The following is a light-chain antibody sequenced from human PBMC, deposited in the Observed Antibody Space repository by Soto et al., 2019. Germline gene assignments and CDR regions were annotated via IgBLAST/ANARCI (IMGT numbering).Light chain of an antibody. CDR2: GAS. V-gene: IGKV3-20*01. CDR1: QSLSSSF. CDR3: HQFAITRS. Sequence: EIVLTQSPGTLSLSPGQRATLSCRASQSLSSSFLAWYQQKPGQAPRLIIYGASSRAAGIPDRFSGSGSGTDFTLTISSLEPEDFAVYYCHQFAITRSFGQGTKVDMK. J-gene: IGKJ1*01.